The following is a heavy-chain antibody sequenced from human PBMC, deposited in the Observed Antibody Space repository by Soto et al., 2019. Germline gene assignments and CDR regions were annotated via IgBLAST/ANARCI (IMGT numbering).Heavy chain of an antibody. Sequence: PSETLSLTCTVSGDSIRSSYWTWIRQAPGRGLEWIGDIYHTGTTNYNPSLRSQVSISVDTSKNQFSLRLRSVTAADTAIYFCAKIPDGSTAETMFTVFDNWGQGTLVTVSS. CDR3: AKIPDGSTAETMFTVFDN. CDR2: IYHTGTT. J-gene: IGHJ4*02. CDR1: GDSIRSSY. V-gene: IGHV4-59*03. D-gene: IGHD1-26*01.